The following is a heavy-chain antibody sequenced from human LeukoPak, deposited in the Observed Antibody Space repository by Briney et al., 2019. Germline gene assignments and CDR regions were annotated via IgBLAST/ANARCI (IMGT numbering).Heavy chain of an antibody. V-gene: IGHV3-7*05. CDR3: ARDDRSFDY. Sequence: GGSLRLSCAASGFTFSRYWMTWVRQAPGKGLGWVANMKQDGSEKYYVDSVKGRFTISRDNAKNSLYLQMNSLRAEDTAVYYCARDDRSFDYWGQGTLVTVSS. J-gene: IGHJ4*02. CDR1: GFTFSRYW. CDR2: MKQDGSEK.